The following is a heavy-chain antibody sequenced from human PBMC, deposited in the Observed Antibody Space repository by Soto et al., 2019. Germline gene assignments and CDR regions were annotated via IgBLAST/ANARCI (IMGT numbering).Heavy chain of an antibody. Sequence: QVQLQQWGAGLLKPSETLSLTCAVYGGSFSGYYWSWIRQPPGKGLEWIGEINHSGSTNYNPSLKSRVTISVDTSKNQFSLKLSSVTAADTAVYYCARAHRRNYYYDSSGYTYWGQGTLVTVSS. V-gene: IGHV4-34*01. J-gene: IGHJ4*02. CDR1: GGSFSGYY. CDR2: INHSGST. CDR3: ARAHRRNYYYDSSGYTY. D-gene: IGHD3-22*01.